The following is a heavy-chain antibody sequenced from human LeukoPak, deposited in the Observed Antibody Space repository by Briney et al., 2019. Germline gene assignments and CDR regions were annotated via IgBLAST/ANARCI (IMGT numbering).Heavy chain of an antibody. CDR3: ARDRASIAVAGSAFDI. V-gene: IGHV1-2*02. CDR1: GYTFTGYY. J-gene: IGHJ3*02. D-gene: IGHD6-19*01. Sequence: ASVKVSCKASGYTFTGYYMHWVRQAPGQGLEWMGWINPNSGGTNYAQKFQGRVTMTRDTSISTAYMELSRLRSDDTAVYYCARDRASIAVAGSAFDIWGQGTMVTVSS. CDR2: INPNSGGT.